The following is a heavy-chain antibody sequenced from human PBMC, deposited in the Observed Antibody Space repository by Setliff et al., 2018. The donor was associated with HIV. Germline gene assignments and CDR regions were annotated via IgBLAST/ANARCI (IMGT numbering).Heavy chain of an antibody. CDR2: IYYSGGT. CDR3: AQLGMVDDFDY. D-gene: IGHD1-1*01. V-gene: IGHV4-61*03. CDR1: GDSVSSRSYY. Sequence: SETLSLTCTVSGDSVSSRSYYWSWIRQPPGKGLEWIGYIYYSGGTNYNPSLKSRVTISVDTSKNHFSLKLRSVTAADTAVDYCAQLGMVDDFDYWGQGALVTVSS. J-gene: IGHJ4*02.